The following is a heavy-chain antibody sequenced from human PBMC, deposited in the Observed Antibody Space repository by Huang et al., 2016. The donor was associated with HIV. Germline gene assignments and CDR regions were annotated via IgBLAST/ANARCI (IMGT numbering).Heavy chain of an antibody. J-gene: IGHJ4*02. Sequence: QIHLVQSGPEVKQPGASVKVSCKASGYKFHIYEITWVRQTPGQGLEWMGWISGNKVRTRCAQKCQDRLTMTTDVSTSTAYLELRSLRLDDTAVYYCARTKGEFDFWGQGALVTVSS. CDR1: GYKFHIYE. V-gene: IGHV1-18*04. CDR2: ISGNKVRT. D-gene: IGHD3-16*01. CDR3: ARTKGEFDF.